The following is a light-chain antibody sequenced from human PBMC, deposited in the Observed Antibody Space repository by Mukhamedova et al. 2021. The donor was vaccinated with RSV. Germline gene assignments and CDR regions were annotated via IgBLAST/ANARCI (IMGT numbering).Light chain of an antibody. J-gene: IGKJ4*01. Sequence: GIRSSLAWYQQKPGKAPQLLIYDASTLYSGVPSRFSGSGSGTEFTLTISSLQPEDFATYCCQQLNSYPHSFGGGTKVDIK. V-gene: IGKV1-9*01. CDR1: GIRSS. CDR3: QQLNSYPHS. CDR2: DAS.